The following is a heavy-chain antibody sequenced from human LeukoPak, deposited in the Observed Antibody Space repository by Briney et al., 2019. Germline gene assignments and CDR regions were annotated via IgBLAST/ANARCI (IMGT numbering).Heavy chain of an antibody. J-gene: IGHJ5*02. D-gene: IGHD6-19*01. CDR3: ARDVRAKAGFYNWFDP. V-gene: IGHV3-33*08. CDR1: GFTFSSYA. CDR2: IWYDGSNK. Sequence: GGSLRLSCAASGFTFSSYAMSWVRQAPGKGLEWVAVIWYDGSNKYYADSVKGRFTISRDNSKNTLYLQMNSLRAEDTAVYYCARDVRAKAGFYNWFDPWGQGTLVTVSS.